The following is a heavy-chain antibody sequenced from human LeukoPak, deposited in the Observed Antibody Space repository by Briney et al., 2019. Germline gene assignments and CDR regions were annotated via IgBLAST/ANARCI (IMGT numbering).Heavy chain of an antibody. Sequence: GASVKVSCKASGYTFTSYGISWVRQAPGQGLEWMGWISAYNGNTNYAQKLQGRVTMTTDTPTSTAYMELRSLRSDDTAVYYCARVDCGGTSCKVLPEYWGQGTLVTVSS. V-gene: IGHV1-18*01. CDR2: ISAYNGNT. CDR1: GYTFTSYG. CDR3: ARVDCGGTSCKVLPEY. J-gene: IGHJ4*02. D-gene: IGHD2-2*01.